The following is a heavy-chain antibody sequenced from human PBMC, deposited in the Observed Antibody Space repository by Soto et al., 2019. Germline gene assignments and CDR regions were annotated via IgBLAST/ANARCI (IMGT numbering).Heavy chain of an antibody. CDR1: GFSFTASG. V-gene: IGHV3-48*02. Sequence: GGSLRLSCAASGFSFTASGMNWVRQAPGKGLEWVSYISSGSGTIYHADSVKGRFTISRDNHKNSLYLQMNSLRDEDTAVYYCARGFFYDGSGYSHYFDYWGHGTLVTVSS. CDR3: ARGFFYDGSGYSHYFDY. J-gene: IGHJ4*01. CDR2: ISSGSGTI. D-gene: IGHD3-22*01.